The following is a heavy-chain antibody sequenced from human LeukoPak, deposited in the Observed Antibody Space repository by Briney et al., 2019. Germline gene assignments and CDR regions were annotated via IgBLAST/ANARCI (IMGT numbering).Heavy chain of an antibody. CDR3: ARGGTNYYYMDV. D-gene: IGHD3-10*01. V-gene: IGHV3-23*01. CDR1: GFTFSNYA. Sequence: PGGSLRLSCAASGFTFSNYAMSWVRQAPGKGLEWVSSISGSGGNAYYADSVKGRFTISRDNSKNTLYLQLNSLRAEDTALYYCARGGTNYYYMDVWGKGTTVTVSS. J-gene: IGHJ6*03. CDR2: ISGSGGNA.